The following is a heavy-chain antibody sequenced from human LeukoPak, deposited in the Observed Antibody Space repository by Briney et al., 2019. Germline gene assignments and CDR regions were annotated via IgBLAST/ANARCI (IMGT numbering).Heavy chain of an antibody. CDR1: GFTFTSYA. CDR3: AKDYLKARAVAGTEAPDY. D-gene: IGHD6-19*01. J-gene: IGHJ4*02. V-gene: IGHV3-23*01. CDR2: MSGSGGST. Sequence: PGGTLRLSCAASGFTFTSYAMSSVRQAPGKGLEWVSAMSGSGGSTYYATSLKGRFTISSDYSKNTLYLQMNSLRAEDTAVYYCAKDYLKARAVAGTEAPDYWGQGTLVTVSS.